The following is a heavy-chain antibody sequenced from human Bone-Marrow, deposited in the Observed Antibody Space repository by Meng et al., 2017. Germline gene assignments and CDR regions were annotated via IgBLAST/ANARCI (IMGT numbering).Heavy chain of an antibody. Sequence: QVQLVQSGGGVKKPGASVRVTCKASGYIFTNYDLNWVRQAAGQGPEWMGWLNPRTGNTGYAQKFQGRVTLTRDTSRSTAYMELSSLTSDDTAIYYCARDYGGNSGRFDPWGQGTLVTVSS. CDR2: LNPRTGNT. V-gene: IGHV1-8*01. D-gene: IGHD4-23*01. CDR1: GYIFTNYD. CDR3: ARDYGGNSGRFDP. J-gene: IGHJ5*02.